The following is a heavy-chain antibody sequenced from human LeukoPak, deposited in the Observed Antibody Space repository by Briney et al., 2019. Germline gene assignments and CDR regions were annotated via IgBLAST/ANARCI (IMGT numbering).Heavy chain of an antibody. CDR1: GFTLSNYW. V-gene: IGHV3-74*01. CDR3: ARVIGWDEPFDL. Sequence: GSLXXSCSASGFTLSNYWIHWVREAPGKGVVWVSRINNDGSSRNYADTVRGGFNFPRDNAKNSLDVQINSVRVEDRAVYYCARVIGWDEPFDLWGQGTLVTVSS. J-gene: IGHJ3*01. D-gene: IGHD1-26*01. CDR2: INNDGSSR.